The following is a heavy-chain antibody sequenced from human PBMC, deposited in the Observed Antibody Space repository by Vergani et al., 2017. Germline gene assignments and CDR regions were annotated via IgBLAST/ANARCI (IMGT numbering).Heavy chain of an antibody. J-gene: IGHJ6*03. CDR3: AKAGVEYSDSSYFDV. D-gene: IGHD3-10*01. V-gene: IGHV3-23*01. CDR2: ISGSGGST. Sequence: EVQLLESGGGLVQPGGSLRLSCAASGFTFSSFAMSWVRQAPGKGLEWVSAISGSGGSTYYAASVKGRFTISRDNSKNTLYLQMNSLRAEDTAVYYCAKAGVEYSDSSYFDVWGQGTPVTVSS. CDR1: GFTFSSFA.